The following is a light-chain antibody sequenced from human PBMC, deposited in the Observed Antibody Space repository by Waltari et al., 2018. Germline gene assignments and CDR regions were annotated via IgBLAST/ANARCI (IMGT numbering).Light chain of an antibody. CDR2: GAS. Sequence: ETILTQSPSTLSVSPGERATLSCRASQTVSSNLAWYQQKPGQAPRLLIYGASTRAAVIPARVSGSGSGTQFTRTINSLQSEDFAVYYCQQYNNWPPWTFGQGTKVEIK. J-gene: IGKJ1*01. CDR1: QTVSSN. CDR3: QQYNNWPPWT. V-gene: IGKV3-15*01.